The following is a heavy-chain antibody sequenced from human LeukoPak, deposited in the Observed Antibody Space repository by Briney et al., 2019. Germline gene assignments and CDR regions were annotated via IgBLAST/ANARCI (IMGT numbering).Heavy chain of an antibody. CDR3: ARAQLEPYLQHWYFDL. Sequence: PSETLSLTCSVSGGSISSFYWSWIRQPPGKGLEWIGYISYSGSTNYNPSLKSRVTISVDTSENQFFLKLSSVTAADTAVYYCARAQLEPYLQHWYFDLWGRGTLVTVSS. J-gene: IGHJ2*01. V-gene: IGHV4-59*01. CDR2: ISYSGST. D-gene: IGHD1-1*01. CDR1: GGSISSFY.